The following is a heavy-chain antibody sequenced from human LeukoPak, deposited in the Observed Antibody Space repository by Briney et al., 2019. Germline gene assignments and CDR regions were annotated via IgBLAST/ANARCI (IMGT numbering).Heavy chain of an antibody. V-gene: IGHV1-2*02. CDR1: GYTFTGYY. D-gene: IGHD5-12*01. J-gene: IGHJ4*02. CDR3: AIDINGYDPDY. CDR2: INPNSGGT. Sequence: GASVKVSCKASGYTFTGYYMLWVRQAPGQGLEWMGWINPNSGGTNYAQKFQGRVTMTRDTSISTAYMELSRLRSDGTAVYYCAIDINGYDPDYWGQGTLVTVSS.